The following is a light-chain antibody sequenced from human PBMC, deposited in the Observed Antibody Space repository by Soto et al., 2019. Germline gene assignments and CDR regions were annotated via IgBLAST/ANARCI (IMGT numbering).Light chain of an antibody. J-gene: IGLJ2*01. CDR3: QSYDSSLSGSTV. CDR2: AND. V-gene: IGLV1-40*01. Sequence: QSVLTQPPSVSGAPGQRVTISCTGSSSNIGAGYDVHWYQQLPGTAPKLLIYANDNRPSGVPDRFSGSKSGTSGSLAITGLQAEDEAHYYCQSYDSSLSGSTVFGGGTKLTVL. CDR1: SSNIGAGYD.